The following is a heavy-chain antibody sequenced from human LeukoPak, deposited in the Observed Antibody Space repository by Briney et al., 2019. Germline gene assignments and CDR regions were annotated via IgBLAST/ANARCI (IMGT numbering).Heavy chain of an antibody. D-gene: IGHD1-26*01. J-gene: IGHJ4*02. V-gene: IGHV4-59*01. CDR1: GGFISSYY. CDR3: ARFFGGSFGDYVDN. CDR2: IYFTGNT. Sequence: SETLSLTCTVSGGFISSYYWSWIRQPPGKGLEWIRYIYFTGNTNYNPSLKSRVTISVDTSKNQFSLKLKSMTTTDTAVYYCARFFGGSFGDYVDNWGQGTLVTVSS.